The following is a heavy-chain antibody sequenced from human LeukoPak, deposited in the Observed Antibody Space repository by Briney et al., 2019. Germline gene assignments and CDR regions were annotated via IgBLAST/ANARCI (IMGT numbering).Heavy chain of an antibody. V-gene: IGHV4-59*12. CDR1: GGSISSYY. CDR3: ARFYDSSGYYHDY. Sequence: SETLSLTCTVSGGSISSYYWSWIRQPPGKGLEWIGYIYYSGSTYYNPSLKSRVTIPVDTSKNQFSLKLSSVTAADTAVYYCARFYDSSGYYHDYWGQGTLVTVSS. J-gene: IGHJ4*02. D-gene: IGHD3-22*01. CDR2: IYYSGST.